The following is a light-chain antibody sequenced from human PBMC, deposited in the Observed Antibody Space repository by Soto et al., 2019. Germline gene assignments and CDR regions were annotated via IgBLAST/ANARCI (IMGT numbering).Light chain of an antibody. Sequence: IVLTQAPGTLYMAPGERATLSCRAIQSVSSSYLAWYQQKPGQAPRLLICGASSRATGIPDRFSGSGSGTDFTLTISRMEPDDSAVYYCQQYGSTHRTIGQGSTVDTK. CDR3: QQYGSTHRT. CDR2: GAS. J-gene: IGKJ1*01. V-gene: IGKV3-20*01. CDR1: QSVSSSY.